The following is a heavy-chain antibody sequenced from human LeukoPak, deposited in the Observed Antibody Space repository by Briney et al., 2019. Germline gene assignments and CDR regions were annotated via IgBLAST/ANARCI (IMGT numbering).Heavy chain of an antibody. J-gene: IGHJ4*02. Sequence: SQTLSLTCTVSGGSISSGGYYWSWIRQHPGKGLEWLGYIYYSGSTYYNPSLKSRVTISVDTSKNQFSLKLSSVTAADTAVYYCAGGDDSSGYYGSDYWGQGTLVTVSS. CDR2: IYYSGST. D-gene: IGHD3-22*01. CDR1: GGSISSGGYY. CDR3: AGGDDSSGYYGSDY. V-gene: IGHV4-31*03.